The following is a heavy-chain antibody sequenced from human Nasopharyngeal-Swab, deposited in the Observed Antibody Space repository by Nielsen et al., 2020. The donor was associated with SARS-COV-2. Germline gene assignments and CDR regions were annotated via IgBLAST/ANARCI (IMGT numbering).Heavy chain of an antibody. D-gene: IGHD6-13*01. V-gene: IGHV1-69*04. Sequence: SVKVSCKAFGGTFSSFAFSWVRQAPGQGLEWMGRIIPILGRTNYAQKFQGRVTISADKSTSTAYMELSSLRSEDTAMYYCARDPNSSWLPLDYWGQGTLVTASS. CDR3: ARDPNSSWLPLDY. J-gene: IGHJ4*02. CDR1: GGTFSSFA. CDR2: IIPILGRT.